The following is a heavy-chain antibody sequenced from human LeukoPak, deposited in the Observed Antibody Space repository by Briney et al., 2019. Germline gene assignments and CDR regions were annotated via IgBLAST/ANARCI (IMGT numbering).Heavy chain of an antibody. D-gene: IGHD5-18*01. V-gene: IGHV3-21*01. J-gene: IGHJ6*03. CDR3: ARDAIRGYSYGYDYYYYMDV. Sequence: GGSLRLSCAASELSLSSYSMNWVRQAPGKGLEWVSSISSSGSYIYYADSVKGRFTISRDNAKNSLYLQMNSLRAEDTAVYYCARDAIRGYSYGYDYYYYMDVWGKGTTVTVSS. CDR1: ELSLSSYS. CDR2: ISSSGSYI.